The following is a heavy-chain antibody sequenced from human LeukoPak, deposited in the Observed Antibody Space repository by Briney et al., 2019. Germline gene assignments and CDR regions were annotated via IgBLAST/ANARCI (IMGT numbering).Heavy chain of an antibody. CDR1: GYTFTGYY. J-gene: IGHJ4*02. D-gene: IGHD3-10*01. CDR2: INPNSGGT. V-gene: IGHV1-2*06. Sequence: ASVEVSCKASGYTFTGYYMHWVRQAPGQGLEWMGRINPNSGGTNYAQKFQGRVTMTRDTSISTAYMELSRLRSDDTAVYYCARPSIPHYYGSGSNLFDYWGQGTLVTVSS. CDR3: ARPSIPHYYGSGSNLFDY.